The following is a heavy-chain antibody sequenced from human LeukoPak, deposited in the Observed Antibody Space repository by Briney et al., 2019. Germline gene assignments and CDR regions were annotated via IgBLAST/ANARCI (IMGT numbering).Heavy chain of an antibody. CDR1: GYTFTGYY. V-gene: IGHV1-2*02. J-gene: IGHJ3*02. CDR2: INPNSGGT. CDR3: AITRAIWFGEADAFDI. D-gene: IGHD3-10*01. Sequence: GASVKVSCKASGYTFTGYYMHWVRQAPGQGLEWMGWINPNSGGTNYAQKFQGRVTMTRDTSISTAYMELSRLRSDDTAVYYCAITRAIWFGEADAFDIWGQGTMVTVSP.